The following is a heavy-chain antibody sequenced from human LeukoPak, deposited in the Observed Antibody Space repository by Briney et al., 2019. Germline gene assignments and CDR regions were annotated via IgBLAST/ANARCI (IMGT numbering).Heavy chain of an antibody. J-gene: IGHJ6*03. CDR1: GGSISGSAHY. CDR2: IFYTRDT. CDR3: GRHLNYYYYYYMDV. Sequence: PSETLPLTCTVSGGSISGSAHYWGWIRQPPGKGLEWIGSIFYTRDTYYNPSLKSRVTISVDTSKNQFSLNLTSVTAADTAVYFCGRHLNYYYYYYMDVWGKGTTVTVSS. V-gene: IGHV4-39*01.